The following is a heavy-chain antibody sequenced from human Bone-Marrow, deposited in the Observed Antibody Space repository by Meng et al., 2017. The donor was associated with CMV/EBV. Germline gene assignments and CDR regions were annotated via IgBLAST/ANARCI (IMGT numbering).Heavy chain of an antibody. CDR3: ARDGVGRDGYFDY. Sequence: GGSLRLSCAVSGFTFSSYWMHWVRQAPGKGLVWVSRINSDGSSTSYADSVKGRFTISRDNAKNTLYPQMNSLRAEDTAVYYCARDGVGRDGYFDYWGQGTLVTVSS. CDR1: GFTFSSYW. CDR2: INSDGSST. J-gene: IGHJ4*02. D-gene: IGHD5-24*01. V-gene: IGHV3-74*01.